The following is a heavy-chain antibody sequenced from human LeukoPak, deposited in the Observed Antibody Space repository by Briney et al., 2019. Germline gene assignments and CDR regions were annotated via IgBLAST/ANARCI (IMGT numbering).Heavy chain of an antibody. V-gene: IGHV3-74*03. CDR2: INPDGSTT. Sequence: PGGSLRLSCAASGFTFSRYWIHWVRQVPGRGLGWVSRINPDGSTTTYADSVEGRLIISRDNAENTAYLQVNSLRAEDTAMYYCARVLSGSWGWFDPWGQGTLVTVSS. CDR3: ARVLSGSWGWFDP. J-gene: IGHJ5*02. CDR1: GFTFSRYW. D-gene: IGHD3-22*01.